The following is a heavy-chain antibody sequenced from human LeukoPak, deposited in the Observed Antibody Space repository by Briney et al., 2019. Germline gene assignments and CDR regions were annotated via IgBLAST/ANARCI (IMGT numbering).Heavy chain of an antibody. D-gene: IGHD1/OR15-1a*01. CDR3: ARHRVSEHAYLDWFDP. CDR2: IYYSGST. V-gene: IGHV4-39*01. Sequence: PSETLSLTCTVSGGSIGSSSYYWGWIRRPPGKGLEWIGSIYYSGSTYYNPSLKSRVTMSVDTSKTHFSLKLNSVTAADTAIYYCARHRVSEHAYLDWFDPWGQGTLVTVSS. CDR1: GGSIGSSSYY. J-gene: IGHJ5*02.